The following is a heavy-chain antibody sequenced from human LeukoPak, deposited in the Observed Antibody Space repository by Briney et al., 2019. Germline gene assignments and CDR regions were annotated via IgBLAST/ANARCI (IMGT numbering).Heavy chain of an antibody. D-gene: IGHD6-13*01. CDR2: INWNGGIT. CDR3: ARDRMGTSYSVSHFDS. J-gene: IGHJ4*02. V-gene: IGHV3-20*01. CDR1: GFTFVDYG. Sequence: PGGSLRLSCATCGFTFVDYGLSWVRQAPGKGLEWLSAINWNGGITEYADSVKGRFTISRDNAKNSLYLQMDSLRAEDTAFYCARDRMGTSYSVSHFDSWGQGTLVTVSS.